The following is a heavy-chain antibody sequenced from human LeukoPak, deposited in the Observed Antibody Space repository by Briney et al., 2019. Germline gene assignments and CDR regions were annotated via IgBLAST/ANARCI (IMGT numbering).Heavy chain of an antibody. CDR1: GGSISSGDYY. J-gene: IGHJ6*02. D-gene: IGHD2-21*02. V-gene: IGHV4-30-4*01. Sequence: PSQTLSLTCTVSGGSISSGDYYWSWIRQPPGKGLEWIGYIYYSGSNYYNPSLKSRVTISVDTSKNQFSLKLSSVTAADTAVYDCARSAYCGGDCYRYYYYYGMDVWGQGTTVTVSS. CDR2: IYYSGSN. CDR3: ARSAYCGGDCYRYYYYYGMDV.